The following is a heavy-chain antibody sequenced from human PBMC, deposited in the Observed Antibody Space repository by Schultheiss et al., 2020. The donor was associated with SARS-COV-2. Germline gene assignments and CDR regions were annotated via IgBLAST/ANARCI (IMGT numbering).Heavy chain of an antibody. Sequence: ESLKISCTVSGGSISSYYWSWIRQPPEKGLEWIGYIYYSGSTNYNPSLKSRVTISVDTSKNQFSLKLSSVTAADTAVYYCARGGYYDSSGYFRSGSFDYWGQGTLVTVSS. V-gene: IGHV4-59*01. CDR3: ARGGYYDSSGYFRSGSFDY. D-gene: IGHD3-22*01. CDR2: IYYSGST. J-gene: IGHJ4*02. CDR1: GGSISSYY.